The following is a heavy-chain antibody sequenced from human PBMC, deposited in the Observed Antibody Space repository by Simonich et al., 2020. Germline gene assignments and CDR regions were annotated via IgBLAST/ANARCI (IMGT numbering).Heavy chain of an antibody. V-gene: IGHV3-74*01. CDR3: ARDYSNYDAFDI. J-gene: IGHJ3*02. D-gene: IGHD4-4*01. CDR2: INSDGSST. Sequence: EVQLVESGGGLVQPGGSLRLSCAASGFTFSSYWMHWVRQAPGKGLVWVSSINSDGSSTSDADSVKGRFTISRDNAKNTLYLQMNSLRAEDTAVYYCARDYSNYDAFDIWGQGTMVTVSS. CDR1: GFTFSSYW.